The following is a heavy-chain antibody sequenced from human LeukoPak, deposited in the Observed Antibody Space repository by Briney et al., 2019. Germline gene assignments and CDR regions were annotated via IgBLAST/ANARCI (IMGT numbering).Heavy chain of an antibody. D-gene: IGHD6-19*01. CDR2: ISGSGGGT. V-gene: IGHV3-23*01. Sequence: GGSLRLSCAASGFTFSSYGMSWVRQAPGKGLEWVSAISGSGGGTYYADSVKGRFTISRDNSKNTLFLQMNSLRAEDTAVYYCARDPSSGWYLKGWFDPWGQGTLVTVSS. CDR3: ARDPSSGWYLKGWFDP. CDR1: GFTFSSYG. J-gene: IGHJ5*02.